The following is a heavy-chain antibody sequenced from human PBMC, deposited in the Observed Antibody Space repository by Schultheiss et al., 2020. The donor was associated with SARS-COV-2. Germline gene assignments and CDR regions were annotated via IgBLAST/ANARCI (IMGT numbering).Heavy chain of an antibody. J-gene: IGHJ4*02. CDR2: VNAATGDT. V-gene: IGHV1-3*01. D-gene: IGHD2-2*01. CDR3: ARVCSSTSCHDY. CDR1: GYTFTSYA. Sequence: ASVKVSCKASGYTFTSYAMNWVRQAPGQSLEWMGWVNAATGDTDYSQKFQGRVTMTRDTSISTAYMELSRLRSDDTAVYYCARVCSSTSCHDYWGQGTLVTVSS.